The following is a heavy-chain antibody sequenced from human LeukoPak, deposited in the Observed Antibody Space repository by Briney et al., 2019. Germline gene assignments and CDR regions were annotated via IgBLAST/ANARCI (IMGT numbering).Heavy chain of an antibody. V-gene: IGHV3-21*01. CDR2: ISSSSSYI. CDR3: ARDSRTVSDAFDI. J-gene: IGHJ3*02. CDR1: GFTFSRYG. D-gene: IGHD4-17*01. Sequence: GGSLRLSCAASGFTFSRYGTHWVRQAPGKGLEWVSSISSSSSYISYADSVKGRFTISRDNAKNSLYLQMNSLRAEDMAVYYFARDSRTVSDAFDIWGQGTMVTVSS.